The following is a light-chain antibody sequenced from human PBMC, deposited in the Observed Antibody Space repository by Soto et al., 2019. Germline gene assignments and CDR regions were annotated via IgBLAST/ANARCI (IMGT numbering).Light chain of an antibody. CDR2: AAS. CDR1: QTISTY. CDR3: QQTFSTPHT. Sequence: DIQMTQSPSSLSASVGDSVTFTCRTSQTISTYLNWYQKKPGKAPALLIYAASTVLSGVPSRFSGSGSGTNFSLTITSLHPDDFGSYYCQQTFSTPHTFGQGPKVDI. V-gene: IGKV1-39*01. J-gene: IGKJ2*01.